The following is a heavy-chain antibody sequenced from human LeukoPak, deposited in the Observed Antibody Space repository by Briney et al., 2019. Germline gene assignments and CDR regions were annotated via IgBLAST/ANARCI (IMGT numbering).Heavy chain of an antibody. CDR2: IYPDDSDT. CDR3: ARVRSSWSNDAFDI. D-gene: IGHD6-13*01. J-gene: IGHJ3*02. Sequence: GESLKISCKGSGYSFTRYWIGWVRQMPGKGLERMGIIYPDDSDTRYSPSFRGQVTISADKSISTAYLQWSSLKASDTAMYYCARVRSSWSNDAFDIWGQGTMVTVSS. CDR1: GYSFTRYW. V-gene: IGHV5-51*01.